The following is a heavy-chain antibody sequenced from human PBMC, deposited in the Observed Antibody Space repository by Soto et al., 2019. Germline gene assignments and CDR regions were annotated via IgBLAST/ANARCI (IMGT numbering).Heavy chain of an antibody. CDR3: ARIGYCSSTSCSYSGWFDP. V-gene: IGHV5-51*01. CDR2: IYPGDSDT. CDR1: GYSFTSYW. J-gene: IGHJ5*02. D-gene: IGHD2-2*01. Sequence: GESLKISCKGSGYSFTSYWIGWVRQMPGKGLEWMGIIYPGDSDTRYSPSFQGQVTISADKSISTAYLQWSSLKASDTAMYYCARIGYCSSTSCSYSGWFDPWGQGTLVTV.